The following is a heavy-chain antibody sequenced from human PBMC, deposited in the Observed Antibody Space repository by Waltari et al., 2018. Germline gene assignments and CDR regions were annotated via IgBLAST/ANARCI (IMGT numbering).Heavy chain of an antibody. Sequence: QVQLVQSGAEVKKPGSSVKVSCKASAGTFRSYAIRWVRQAPGHGLEWMGGVIPILGTANYEQKVQGRVTSTADESTSTAYMELSSLRSEDTAVYYCARGGYYYDSSGYHENFDYWGQGTLVTVSS. CDR3: ARGGYYYDSSGYHENFDY. CDR2: VIPILGTA. D-gene: IGHD3-22*01. J-gene: IGHJ4*02. CDR1: AGTFRSYA. V-gene: IGHV1-69*13.